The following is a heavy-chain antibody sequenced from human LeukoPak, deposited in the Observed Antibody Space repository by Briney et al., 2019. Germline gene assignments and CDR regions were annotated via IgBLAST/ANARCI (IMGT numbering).Heavy chain of an antibody. Sequence: GGSLRLSCAASGFTFDDYAMHWVRQAPGKGLEWVSGISWNSGSIGYADSVKGRFTISRDNAKNSPYLQMNSLRAEDTAVYYCARDTAGGFDPWGQGTLVTVSS. CDR3: ARDTAGGFDP. J-gene: IGHJ5*02. CDR2: ISWNSGSI. V-gene: IGHV3-9*01. CDR1: GFTFDDYA.